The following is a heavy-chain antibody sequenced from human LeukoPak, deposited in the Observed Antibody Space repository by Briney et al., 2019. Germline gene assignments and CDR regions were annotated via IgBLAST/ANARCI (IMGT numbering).Heavy chain of an antibody. CDR3: ARSGDY. CDR2: ISSSSTI. Sequence: GGSLRLSCAASGFSFSSSPMNWVRQAPGKGLEWVSYISSSSTIYYADSVKGRFTISRDNAKNSLYLQMNSLRVEDTAVYYCARSGDYWGQGTLVTVSS. CDR1: GFSFSSSP. J-gene: IGHJ4*02. V-gene: IGHV3-48*01.